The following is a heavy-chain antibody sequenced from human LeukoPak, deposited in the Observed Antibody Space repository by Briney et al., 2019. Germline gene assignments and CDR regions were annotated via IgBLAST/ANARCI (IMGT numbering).Heavy chain of an antibody. Sequence: GGSLRLSCAASGFTFRNFGMHWVRQAPGKGLEWVAVIWYDGSKQYYADSVKGRFTISRDNSKNTLYLQMNSLRAEDTAVYYCAKSGSSWYLDYWGQGTLVTVSS. V-gene: IGHV3-30*02. CDR2: IWYDGSKQ. J-gene: IGHJ4*02. CDR1: GFTFRNFG. CDR3: AKSGSSWYLDY. D-gene: IGHD6-13*01.